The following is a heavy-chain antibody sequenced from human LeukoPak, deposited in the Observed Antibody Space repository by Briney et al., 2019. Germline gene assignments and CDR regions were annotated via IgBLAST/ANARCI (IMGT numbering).Heavy chain of an antibody. Sequence: GGSLRLSCAASGFTFSNAWMGWVRQAPGKGLDWVGRIKSKTDGGTTDYAAPVKGRFTISRDDSKNTLYLQMNSLKTEDTAVYYCTSDGDPGGGWFDPWGQGTLITVSS. D-gene: IGHD2-21*02. J-gene: IGHJ5*02. CDR3: TSDGDPGGGWFDP. V-gene: IGHV3-15*01. CDR2: IKSKTDGGTT. CDR1: GFTFSNAW.